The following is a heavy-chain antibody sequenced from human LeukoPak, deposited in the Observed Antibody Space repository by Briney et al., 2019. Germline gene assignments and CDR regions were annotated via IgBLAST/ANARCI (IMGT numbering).Heavy chain of an antibody. CDR1: GYTFTGYY. J-gene: IGHJ4*02. V-gene: IGHV1-2*02. Sequence: ASVKVSXKASGYTFTGYYMHWVRQAPGQGLEWMGWINPNSGGTNYAQKFQGRVTMTRDTSISTAYMELSRLRSDDTAVYYCARDHMVRGVVTDYWGQGTLVTVSS. D-gene: IGHD3-10*01. CDR3: ARDHMVRGVVTDY. CDR2: INPNSGGT.